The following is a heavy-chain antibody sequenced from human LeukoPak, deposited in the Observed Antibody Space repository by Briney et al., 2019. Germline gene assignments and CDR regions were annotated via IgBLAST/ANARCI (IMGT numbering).Heavy chain of an antibody. Sequence: ETLSLTCPVSGGSISSYYWSWIRQPARKGLEWIGPIYTSGSTNYNPSLKSRVTMSVDTSKNQFSLKLSSVTAADTAVYYCARDTGLLWFGELLYLSAFDIWGQGTMVTVSS. D-gene: IGHD3-10*01. CDR2: IYTSGST. J-gene: IGHJ3*02. CDR1: GGSISSYY. V-gene: IGHV4-4*07. CDR3: ARDTGLLWFGELLYLSAFDI.